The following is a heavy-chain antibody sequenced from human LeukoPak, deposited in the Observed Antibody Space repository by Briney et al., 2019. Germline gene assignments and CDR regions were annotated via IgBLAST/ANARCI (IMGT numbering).Heavy chain of an antibody. Sequence: GGSLRLSCAVSGFTFSTYWMHWVRQVAGKGLVWVSRINTDGSSTSYADSVKGRFTISRDNAKNTLYLQMNGLRAEDTAVYYCTRVGYCATTSCRTAFDICGQGTMVTVSS. V-gene: IGHV3-74*01. CDR2: INTDGSST. J-gene: IGHJ3*02. CDR1: GFTFSTYW. D-gene: IGHD2-2*01. CDR3: TRVGYCATTSCRTAFDI.